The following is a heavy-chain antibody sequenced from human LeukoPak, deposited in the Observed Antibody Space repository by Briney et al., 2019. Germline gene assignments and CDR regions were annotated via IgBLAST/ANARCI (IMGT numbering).Heavy chain of an antibody. CDR3: ARLGYCSSTSCYRSGNWFDP. CDR2: IYYSGST. J-gene: IGHJ5*02. Sequence: SETLSLTCTVSGGSISSSSYYWGWIRQPPGKGLEWIGSIYYSGSTYYNPSLKSRVTISVDTSKNQFSLKLSSVTAADTAVYYCARLGYCSSTSCYRSGNWFDPWGQGTLVTVSS. V-gene: IGHV4-39*01. CDR1: GGSISSSSYY. D-gene: IGHD2-2*01.